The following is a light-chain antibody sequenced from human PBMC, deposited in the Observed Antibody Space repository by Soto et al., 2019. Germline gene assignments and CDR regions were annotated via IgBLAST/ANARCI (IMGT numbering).Light chain of an antibody. CDR1: QSVISTY. J-gene: IGKJ5*01. CDR2: CAS. V-gene: IGKV3-20*01. Sequence: EIVLTQSPGTLSLSPWERATLSCRASQSVISTYLAWYQQKPCQAPRPLIYCASSRATGIPDRFSGSWSGTDFTLPISRLEPEDFAVYYCQQYGSSPITFGQGTR. CDR3: QQYGSSPIT.